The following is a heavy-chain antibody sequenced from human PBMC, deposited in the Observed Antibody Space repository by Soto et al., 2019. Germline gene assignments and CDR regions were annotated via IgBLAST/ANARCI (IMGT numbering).Heavy chain of an antibody. CDR3: ARTVDIVATIAYYDYGMDV. Sequence: QVQLVQSGAEVKKPGSSVKVSCKASGGTFSSYAISWVRQAPGQGLEWMGGLIPIFGTANYAQKFQGRVTNTADESTSTAYMELSSLRSEDTAVYYCARTVDIVATIAYYDYGMDVWGQGPTVTVSS. D-gene: IGHD5-12*01. J-gene: IGHJ6*02. CDR2: LIPIFGTA. CDR1: GGTFSSYA. V-gene: IGHV1-69*01.